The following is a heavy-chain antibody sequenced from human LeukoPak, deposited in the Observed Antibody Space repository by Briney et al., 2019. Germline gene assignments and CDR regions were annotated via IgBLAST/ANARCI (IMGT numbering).Heavy chain of an antibody. V-gene: IGHV3-15*05. J-gene: IGHJ4*02. Sequence: GGSLRLSCAASGFTFSNAWMSWVRQAPGKGLEWLGRIKSKSDGGTTDYAAPVKGRFTISRDDSKSTLYLQMNSLKVEDTAEYYCTTVGEVPAATLDYWGRGTPVTVSS. CDR1: GFTFSNAW. D-gene: IGHD2-2*01. CDR2: IKSKSDGGTT. CDR3: TTVGEVPAATLDY.